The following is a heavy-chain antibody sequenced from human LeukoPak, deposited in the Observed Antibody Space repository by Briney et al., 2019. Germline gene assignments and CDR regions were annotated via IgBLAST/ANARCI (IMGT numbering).Heavy chain of an antibody. CDR2: INHSGSS. J-gene: IGHJ4*02. CDR3: ARGSRGSGSYYSGYFDY. D-gene: IGHD3-10*01. CDR1: GGSFSGYY. Sequence: SETLSLTCAVYGGSFSGYYWSWIRQPPGKGLEWIGEINHSGSSNYNPSLKSRVTISVDTSKNQFSLKLSSVTAADTAVYYCARGSRGSGSYYSGYFDYWGQGTLVTVSS. V-gene: IGHV4-34*01.